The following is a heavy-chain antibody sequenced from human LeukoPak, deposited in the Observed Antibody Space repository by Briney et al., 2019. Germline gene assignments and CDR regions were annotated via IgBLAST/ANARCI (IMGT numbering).Heavy chain of an antibody. CDR3: ARDKGGNPYYFDY. Sequence: GSSVKVSCKASGGTFSSYAISWVRQAPGQGLEWMGGIIPIFGTANYAQKFQGRVTITADESTSTAYMELSSLRSDDTAVYYCARDKGGNPYYFDYWGQGTLVTVSS. CDR1: GGTFSSYA. D-gene: IGHD4-23*01. J-gene: IGHJ4*02. V-gene: IGHV1-69*01. CDR2: IIPIFGTA.